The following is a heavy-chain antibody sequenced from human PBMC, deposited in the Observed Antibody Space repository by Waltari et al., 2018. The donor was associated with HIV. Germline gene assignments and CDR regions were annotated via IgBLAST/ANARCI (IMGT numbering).Heavy chain of an antibody. D-gene: IGHD6-6*01. CDR3: ARSMAQAYDY. J-gene: IGHJ4*02. CDR1: GFTFSSHA. V-gene: IGHV3-30*01. Sequence: QVQLVESGGGVVQPGRSLRLSCAASGFTFSSHAMHWVRQAPGKGLDWVAVRSDDENNKDYADSVKGRFTISRDNSKNTLYLQMNSLRAEDTAMYYCARSMAQAYDYWGQGTLVTVSS. CDR2: RSDDENNK.